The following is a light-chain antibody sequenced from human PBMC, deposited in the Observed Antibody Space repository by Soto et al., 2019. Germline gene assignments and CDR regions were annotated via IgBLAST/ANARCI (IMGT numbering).Light chain of an antibody. J-gene: IGLJ3*02. CDR3: AAWDDSLNGVV. Sequence: QSVLTQPPSASGTPGQRVTIACSGSSSNIGRTTVNWYQQLPGTAPKLLIYNNNQRPSGVPDRFSGSKSGTSASLAIGGLQSEYEDAYSCAAWDDSLNGVVFGGGTKLTVL. CDR2: NNN. V-gene: IGLV1-44*01. CDR1: SSNIGRTT.